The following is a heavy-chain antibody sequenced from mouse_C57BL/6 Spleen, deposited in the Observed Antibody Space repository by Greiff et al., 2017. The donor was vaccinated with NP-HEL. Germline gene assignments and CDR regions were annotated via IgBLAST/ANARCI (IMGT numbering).Heavy chain of an antibody. CDR2: ISSGSSTI. Sequence: EVMLVESGGGLVKPGGSLKLSCAASGFTFSDYGMRWVRQAPEKGLEWVAYISSGSSTIYYADTVKGRFTISRDNAKNTLFLQMTSLRSEDTAMYYCARTTVFDYWGQGTTLTVSS. CDR3: ARTTVFDY. D-gene: IGHD1-1*01. J-gene: IGHJ2*01. V-gene: IGHV5-17*01. CDR1: GFTFSDYG.